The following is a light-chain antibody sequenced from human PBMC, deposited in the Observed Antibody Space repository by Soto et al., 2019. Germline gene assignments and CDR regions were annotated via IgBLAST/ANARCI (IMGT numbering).Light chain of an antibody. J-gene: IGKJ1*01. CDR3: QQYHSWRS. CDR2: GAY. Sequence: EIVLTQSPVTLSVSPGESATLSCRASQSVSTNLAWYQQKPGQAPRLLIYGAYTRATAVPDRFSGSGSGTDFTLTISSLQSEDVAVYYCQQYHSWRSFGQGTKVESK. V-gene: IGKV3-15*01. CDR1: QSVSTN.